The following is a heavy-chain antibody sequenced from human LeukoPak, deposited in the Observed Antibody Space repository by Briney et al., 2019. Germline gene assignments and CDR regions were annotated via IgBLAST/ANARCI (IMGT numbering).Heavy chain of an antibody. D-gene: IGHD3-22*01. Sequence: SETLSLTCAVYGGSFSGYYWSWIRQPPGKGLEWIGGINHSGSTNYNPSLKSRVTISVDTSKNQFSLKLSSVTAADTAVYYCARDSRYYYDSSGYGPTTDAFDIWGQGTMVTVSS. CDR3: ARDSRYYYDSSGYGPTTDAFDI. CDR1: GGSFSGYY. V-gene: IGHV4-34*01. CDR2: INHSGST. J-gene: IGHJ3*02.